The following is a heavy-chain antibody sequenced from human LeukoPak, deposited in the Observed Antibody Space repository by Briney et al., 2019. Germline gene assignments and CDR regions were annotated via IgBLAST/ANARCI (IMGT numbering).Heavy chain of an antibody. J-gene: IGHJ4*02. V-gene: IGHV1-8*01. D-gene: IGHD1-26*01. CDR1: GYTFTSYD. Sequence: ASVKVSCKASGYTFTSYDINWVRQATGQGLEWMGWMNPNSGNTGYAQKFQGRVTMTRNTSISTAYMELSSLRSEDTAVYYCARQDGGSYARHFDYWGQGTLVTVSS. CDR2: MNPNSGNT. CDR3: ARQDGGSYARHFDY.